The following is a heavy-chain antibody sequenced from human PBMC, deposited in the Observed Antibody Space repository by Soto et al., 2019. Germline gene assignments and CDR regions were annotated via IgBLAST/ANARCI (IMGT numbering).Heavy chain of an antibody. Sequence: SETLSLSCAAYGGSFSGYYWSWIRQPPGKGLEWIGEINHSGSTNYNPSLKSRVTISVDTSKNQFSLKLSSVTAADTAVYYCARASRGHIVVVTAPPTLFDYWGQGTLVTVSS. J-gene: IGHJ4*02. CDR3: ARASRGHIVVVTAPPTLFDY. CDR2: INHSGST. CDR1: GGSFSGYY. D-gene: IGHD2-21*02. V-gene: IGHV4-34*01.